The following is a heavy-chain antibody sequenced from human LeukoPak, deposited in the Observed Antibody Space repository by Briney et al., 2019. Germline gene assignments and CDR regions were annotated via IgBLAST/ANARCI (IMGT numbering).Heavy chain of an antibody. CDR3: ARTPDGDFWSGYRYYNYYMDD. CDR2: IYPGDSDN. Sequence: GESLRISCKASGYSFTNYWIGWVRQMPGKCLEWMGIIYPGDSDNRYSPSFQGRVTISADKSISTAYLQWSSLKASDSAMYYCARTPDGDFWSGYRYYNYYMDDWGKGTTVTVSS. D-gene: IGHD3-3*01. CDR1: GYSFTNYW. J-gene: IGHJ6*03. V-gene: IGHV5-51*01.